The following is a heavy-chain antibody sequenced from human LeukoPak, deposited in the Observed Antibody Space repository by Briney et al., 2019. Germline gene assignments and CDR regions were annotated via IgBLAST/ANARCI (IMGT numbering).Heavy chain of an antibody. D-gene: IGHD6-13*01. CDR2: ISGSGALT. Sequence: PGGSLRLSCAASGFTFSSYAMSWVRQAPGKGLEWVSGISGSGALTYYADSVKGRFTISRDNSKNTVSLQMNSLRVEDTALYYCARWDSRASSPDDWGQGTLVTVSS. CDR1: GFTFSSYA. V-gene: IGHV3-23*01. CDR3: ARWDSRASSPDD. J-gene: IGHJ4*02.